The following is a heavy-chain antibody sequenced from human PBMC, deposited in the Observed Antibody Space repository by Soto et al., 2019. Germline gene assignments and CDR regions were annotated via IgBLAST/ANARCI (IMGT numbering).Heavy chain of an antibody. CDR3: ARKSRPYYDFWSGYSRGAFDI. Sequence: PGESLKISCKGSGYSFTKYWISWVRQMPGKGLEWMGRIDPSDSYTNYSPSFQGHVTISADKSISTAYLQWSSLKASDTAMYYCARKSRPYYDFWSGYSRGAFDIWGQGTMVTVSS. V-gene: IGHV5-10-1*01. D-gene: IGHD3-3*01. CDR1: GYSFTKYW. CDR2: IDPSDSYT. J-gene: IGHJ3*02.